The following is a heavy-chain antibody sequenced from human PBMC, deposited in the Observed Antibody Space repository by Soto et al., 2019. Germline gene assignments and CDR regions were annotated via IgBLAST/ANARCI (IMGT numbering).Heavy chain of an antibody. Sequence: SETLSLTCTVSGGSISSSSYYWGWIRQPPGKGLEWIGSIYYSGSTYYNPSLKSRVTISVDTSKNQFSLKLSSVTAADTAVYYCARGLLFWYWGQGTLVTVSS. CDR2: IYYSGST. CDR3: ARGLLFWY. J-gene: IGHJ4*02. D-gene: IGHD3-3*01. CDR1: GGSISSSSYY. V-gene: IGHV4-39*01.